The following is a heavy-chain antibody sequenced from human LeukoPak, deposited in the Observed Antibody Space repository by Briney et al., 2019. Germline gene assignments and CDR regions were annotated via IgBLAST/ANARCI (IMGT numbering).Heavy chain of an antibody. V-gene: IGHV1-46*01. D-gene: IGHD4-17*01. CDR3: TRGGRDYGDTRFDP. CDR1: GYTFTSYY. Sequence: ASVEVSCKAPGYTFTSYYMHWVRQAPGQGLEWMGMINPSGGRTTYAQKFQGRVTMTRDTSTSTANIELYSLRSDDTAVYYCTRGGRDYGDTRFDPWGQGTLVTVSS. CDR2: INPSGGRT. J-gene: IGHJ5*02.